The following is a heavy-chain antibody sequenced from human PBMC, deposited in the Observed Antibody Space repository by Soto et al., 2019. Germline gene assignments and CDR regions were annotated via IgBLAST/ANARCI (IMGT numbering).Heavy chain of an antibody. Sequence: SETLSLTCAVYGGSFSGYYWSWIRQPPGKGLEWIGEINHSGSTNYNPSLKSRVTISVDTSKNQFSLKLSSVTAADTAVYYCARDRATYYDFWSGYYTDYYYGMDVWGQGTTVTVSS. V-gene: IGHV4-34*01. CDR3: ARDRATYYDFWSGYYTDYYYGMDV. D-gene: IGHD3-3*01. CDR2: INHSGST. J-gene: IGHJ6*02. CDR1: GGSFSGYY.